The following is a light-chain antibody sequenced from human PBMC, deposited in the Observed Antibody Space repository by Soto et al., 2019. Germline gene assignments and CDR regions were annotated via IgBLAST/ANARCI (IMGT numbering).Light chain of an antibody. CDR2: DND. CDR3: GSWDSSLTYV. Sequence: QSVLTQPPSVSVAPGQKVTISCSGSSSNIGDNFVSWYQQLPGTAPKILIYDNDKRPSGIPDRFSGSKSGTSATLAITGLQTGDEADYYCGSWDSSLTYVFGTGTKLTVL. V-gene: IGLV1-51*01. CDR1: SSNIGDNF. J-gene: IGLJ1*01.